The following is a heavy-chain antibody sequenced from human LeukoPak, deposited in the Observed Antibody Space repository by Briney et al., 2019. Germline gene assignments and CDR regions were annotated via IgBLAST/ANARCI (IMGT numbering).Heavy chain of an antibody. V-gene: IGHV1-24*01. Sequence: ASVKVSCKVSGYTLTELSMHWVRQAPGKGLEWMGGFDPEGGETIYAQKFQGRVTMTEDTSTDTAYMELSSLRSEDTAVYYCATEILNSSGWTERPFDIWGQGTMVTVSS. CDR3: ATEILNSSGWTERPFDI. CDR2: FDPEGGET. D-gene: IGHD6-19*01. J-gene: IGHJ3*02. CDR1: GYTLTELS.